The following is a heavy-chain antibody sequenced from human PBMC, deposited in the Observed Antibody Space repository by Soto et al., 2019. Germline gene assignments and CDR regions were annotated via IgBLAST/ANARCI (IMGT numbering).Heavy chain of an antibody. CDR3: ARLGGYCTTSCYGYYAMDV. J-gene: IGHJ6*02. V-gene: IGHV4-39*01. CDR2: FYYSGST. CDR1: GGSISSGTYS. D-gene: IGHD2-8*01. Sequence: SETMSVTCTVSGGSISSGTYSWGWIRQPPGKGLEWIGTFYYSGSTYYNPSLKSRVTISVDTSKNQFSLKVSSVTAADTAVYYRARLGGYCTTSCYGYYAMDVWGQGTTVTVSS.